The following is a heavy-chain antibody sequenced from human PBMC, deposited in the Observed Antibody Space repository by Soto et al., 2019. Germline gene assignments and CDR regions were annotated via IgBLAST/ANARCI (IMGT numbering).Heavy chain of an antibody. D-gene: IGHD6-19*01. CDR2: ISGSGGST. Sequence: GGSLRLSCAASGFTFSSYAMSWVRQAPGKGLEWVSAISGSGGSTYYADSVKGRFTISRDNSKNTLYLQMNSLRAEDTAVYYCAKGSPDSSGWQFCAFDIWGQGTMVTVSS. J-gene: IGHJ3*02. CDR3: AKGSPDSSGWQFCAFDI. CDR1: GFTFSSYA. V-gene: IGHV3-23*01.